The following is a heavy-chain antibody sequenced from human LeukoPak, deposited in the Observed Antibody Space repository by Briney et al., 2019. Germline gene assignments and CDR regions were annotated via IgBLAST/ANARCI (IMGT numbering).Heavy chain of an antibody. J-gene: IGHJ4*02. V-gene: IGHV1-24*01. CDR1: GYTLTELS. Sequence: GASVKVSCKVSGYTLTELSMHWVRQAPGKGLEWMGGFDPEDGETIYAQKFQGRVTMTEDTSTDTAYMGLSSLRSEDTAVYYCATSRSGYSSGWYWDYWGQGTLVTVSS. D-gene: IGHD6-13*01. CDR3: ATSRSGYSSGWYWDY. CDR2: FDPEDGET.